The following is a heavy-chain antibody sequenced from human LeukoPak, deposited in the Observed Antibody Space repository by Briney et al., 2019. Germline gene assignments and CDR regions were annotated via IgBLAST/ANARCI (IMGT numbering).Heavy chain of an antibody. V-gene: IGHV3-48*01. J-gene: IGHJ4*02. CDR2: ISSSSSII. CDR1: GFTFNSYN. CDR3: ARAQASWYDY. D-gene: IGHD6-13*01. Sequence: GGSLRLSCGASGFTFNSYNMNWVRQAPGKGLEWVSYISSSSSIIYYTDSVKGRFTISRDSAKNSLYLQMNSLRAEDTAVYYCARAQASWYDYWGQGTLVTVSS.